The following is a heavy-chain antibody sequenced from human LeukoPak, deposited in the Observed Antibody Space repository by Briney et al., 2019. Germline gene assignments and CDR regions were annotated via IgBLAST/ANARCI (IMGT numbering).Heavy chain of an antibody. Sequence: SETLSLTCTVSGDFISSYYWSWIRQPPGQGLEWIGYIYTSGGTNYIPSLKGRVTISIHTSKNQFSLKLSSVTAADSAVYYCARLTRLSTSPDRYYLDYWGQGTLVTVSS. J-gene: IGHJ4*02. CDR3: ARLTRLSTSPDRYYLDY. CDR2: IYTSGGT. CDR1: GDFISSYY. V-gene: IGHV4-4*09. D-gene: IGHD6-6*01.